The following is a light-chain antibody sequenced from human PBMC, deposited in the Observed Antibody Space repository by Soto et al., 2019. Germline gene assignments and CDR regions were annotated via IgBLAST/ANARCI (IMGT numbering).Light chain of an antibody. CDR3: QQYGSSAWT. CDR2: GVH. V-gene: IGKV3-20*01. Sequence: EIVLTQSPGTLSLSPGERATLSCRASQSVSSSFLAWYQQKPGQAPRLLIYGVHSRATGIPDRFSGSGSGTDFTLTISRLDPEDSAVYYCQQYGSSAWTFGQGTKVDIK. CDR1: QSVSSSF. J-gene: IGKJ1*01.